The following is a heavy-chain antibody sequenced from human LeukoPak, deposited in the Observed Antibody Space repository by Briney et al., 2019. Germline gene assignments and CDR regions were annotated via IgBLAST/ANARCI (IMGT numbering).Heavy chain of an antibody. V-gene: IGHV4-4*02. CDR2: IYHSGST. D-gene: IGHD2-15*01. CDR3: ARDRWELHYYYYYYMDV. CDR1: GGSISSSNW. Sequence: SETLSLTCAVSGGSISSSNWWSWVRQPPGKGLEWIGEIYHSGSTNYNPSLKSRVTISVDKSKNQFSLKLSSVTAADTAVYYCARDRWELHYYYYYYMDVWGKGTTVTVSS. J-gene: IGHJ6*03.